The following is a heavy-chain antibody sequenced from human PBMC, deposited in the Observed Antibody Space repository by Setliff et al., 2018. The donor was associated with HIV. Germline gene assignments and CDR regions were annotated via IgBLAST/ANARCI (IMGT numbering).Heavy chain of an antibody. CDR3: ARIVRPSYYYYYYMDV. CDR1: GGTFSSYA. D-gene: IGHD3-10*02. J-gene: IGHJ6*03. CDR2: IIPIFNTA. Sequence: SVKVSCKAFGGTFSSYAISWVRQAPGQGLEWMGGIIPIFNTANYAQKFQGRVTITADESTSTAYMELSSLRSEDTAVYYCARIVRPSYYYYYYMDVWGKGTTVTVSS. V-gene: IGHV1-69*13.